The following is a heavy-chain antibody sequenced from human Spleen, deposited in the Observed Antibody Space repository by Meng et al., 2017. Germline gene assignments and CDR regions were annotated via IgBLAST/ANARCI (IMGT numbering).Heavy chain of an antibody. CDR1: GGSISSSSYY. Sequence: SETLSLTCTVSGGSISSSSYYWGWIRQPPGKGLEWIGSIYYSGSTYYNPSLKSRVTISVDTSKNQFSLKLSSVTAADTAVYYCARVRGDYVFVAFDIWGQGTMVTVSS. CDR2: IYYSGST. J-gene: IGHJ3*02. V-gene: IGHV4-39*07. D-gene: IGHD4-17*01. CDR3: ARVRGDYVFVAFDI.